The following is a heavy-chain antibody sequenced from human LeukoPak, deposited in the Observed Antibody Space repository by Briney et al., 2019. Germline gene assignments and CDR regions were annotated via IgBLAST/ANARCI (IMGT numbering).Heavy chain of an antibody. Sequence: GGSLRLSCEASGFTFSNYAMSWVRRAPGKGLEWVSSISGSSDNTNYAHSVKGRFTISRDNSKNILYLQMNSLTAEDTAVYWCAKDPINWGSIYFDCWGQGTLVTVSS. CDR3: AKDPINWGSIYFDC. CDR2: ISGSSDNT. CDR1: GFTFSNYA. J-gene: IGHJ4*02. V-gene: IGHV3-23*01. D-gene: IGHD7-27*01.